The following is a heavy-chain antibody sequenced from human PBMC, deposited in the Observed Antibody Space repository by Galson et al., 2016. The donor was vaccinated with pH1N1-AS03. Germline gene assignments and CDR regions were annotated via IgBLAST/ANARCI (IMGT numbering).Heavy chain of an antibody. Sequence: SLRLSCAASGFSFSSYGMHWARQAPGKGLEWVAFIPYDGNNKYYSDSVKGRFTISRDNSKNTVYLQMNSLRDEDTAVYYCAKDHSNFYSMDVWGQGTTVTVSS. J-gene: IGHJ6*02. D-gene: IGHD4-11*01. V-gene: IGHV3-30*02. CDR3: AKDHSNFYSMDV. CDR2: IPYDGNNK. CDR1: GFSFSSYG.